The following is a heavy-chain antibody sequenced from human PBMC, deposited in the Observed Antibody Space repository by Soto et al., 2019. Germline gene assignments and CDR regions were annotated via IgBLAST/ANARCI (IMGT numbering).Heavy chain of an antibody. CDR2: VDGSGAAP. V-gene: IGHV3-23*01. CDR3: AKWEVFVTGHLATQSSLDS. J-gene: IGHJ4*02. Sequence: PVGSLRLSCATSGFTFISHAMTWVRQAPGKAPQWVATVDGSGAAPFYAESVKGRFTISRDNSKNTLYLQMNSLRAEDTAVYFCAKWEVFVTGHLATQSSLDSWGQGTLVTVSS. CDR1: GFTFISHA. D-gene: IGHD3-9*01.